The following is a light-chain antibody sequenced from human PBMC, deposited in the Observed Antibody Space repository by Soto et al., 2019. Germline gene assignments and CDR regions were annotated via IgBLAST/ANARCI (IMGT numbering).Light chain of an antibody. Sequence: QSSLTQPLSASGSPGQSVIISCTGTSSDVVGYNYVSWYQQHPGKAPKLMIYEVSKRPSGVPDRFSGSKSGNTASLTVSGLQAEDEADYYCTSYAGSNNFFYVFGTGTKVTVL. CDR2: EVS. CDR3: TSYAGSNNFFYV. V-gene: IGLV2-8*01. J-gene: IGLJ1*01. CDR1: SSDVVGYNY.